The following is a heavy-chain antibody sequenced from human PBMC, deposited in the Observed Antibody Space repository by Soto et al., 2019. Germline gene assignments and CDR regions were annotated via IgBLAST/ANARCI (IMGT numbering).Heavy chain of an antibody. V-gene: IGHV3-30*18. D-gene: IGHD5-18*01. CDR1: GFIFSNYG. J-gene: IGHJ3*02. Sequence: QVQLVQSGGGVFQPGRSLRLSCAASGFIFSNYGMHWVRQAPGKGLAWVAVISHNGKVQYYADSVKGQFTICRDKSNNKLYMQMNSLRADDTAAYYGAKESTARVSHMLDMWGQGTMVTVSS. CDR3: AKESTARVSHMLDM. CDR2: ISHNGKVQ.